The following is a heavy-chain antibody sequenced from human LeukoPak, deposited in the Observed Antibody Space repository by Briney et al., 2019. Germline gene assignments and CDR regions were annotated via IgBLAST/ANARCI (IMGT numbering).Heavy chain of an antibody. Sequence: PGGSPRLSCAASGFTFSSYNMNWVRQAPGKGLEWVSYISSRSSAIYYADSVKGRFTISRDNAKSSLYLQMNSLRDEDTAVYYCARGATGFDYWGQGTLVTVSS. CDR1: GFTFSSYN. V-gene: IGHV3-48*02. CDR3: ARGATGFDY. CDR2: ISSRSSAI. D-gene: IGHD3-16*01. J-gene: IGHJ4*02.